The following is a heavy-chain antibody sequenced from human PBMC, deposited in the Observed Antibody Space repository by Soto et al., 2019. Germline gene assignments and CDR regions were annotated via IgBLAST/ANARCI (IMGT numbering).Heavy chain of an antibody. CDR2: IRTYNGNT. J-gene: IGHJ5*02. V-gene: IGHV1-18*04. CDR3: ARVVGGIPVAGSWNWFDP. CDR1: GYTFTSYA. Sequence: QVQLVQSGTEVKKPGASVKVSCKASGYTFTSYALSWVRHAPGQGLEWMGWIRTYNGNTNYAQNLQGRVTMTTDTSTNTAYMELRSLRSDATAVYYCARVVGGIPVAGSWNWFDPWGQGTLVTVSS. D-gene: IGHD6-19*01.